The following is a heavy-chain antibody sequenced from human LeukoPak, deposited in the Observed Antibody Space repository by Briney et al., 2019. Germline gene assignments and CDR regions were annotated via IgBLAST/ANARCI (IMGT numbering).Heavy chain of an antibody. CDR2: INHSGST. CDR1: GGSFSGYY. Sequence: PSETLSLTCAVYGGSFSGYYWSWIRQPPGKGLEWIGEINHSGSTNYNPSLKSRVTISVDTSKNQFSLKLSSVTAADTAVYYCARAPYDYVWGSCRSSGYYYYGMDVWGQGTTVTVSS. D-gene: IGHD3-16*02. CDR3: ARAPYDYVWGSCRSSGYYYYGMDV. V-gene: IGHV4-34*01. J-gene: IGHJ6*02.